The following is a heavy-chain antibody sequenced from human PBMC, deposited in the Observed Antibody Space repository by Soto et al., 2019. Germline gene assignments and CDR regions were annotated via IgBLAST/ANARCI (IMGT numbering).Heavy chain of an antibody. V-gene: IGHV4-39*01. D-gene: IGHD1-20*01. CDR1: GGSISSSSYY. J-gene: IGHJ6*02. Sequence: SETLSLTCTVSGGSISSSSYYWGWIRQPPGKGLEWIGSIYYSGSTYYNTSLKSRVTISVDTSKNKYSMKLSFVTSADTAFFYCARHISYYYYGMDVWGQGTTFTVPS. CDR3: ARHISYYYYGMDV. CDR2: IYYSGST.